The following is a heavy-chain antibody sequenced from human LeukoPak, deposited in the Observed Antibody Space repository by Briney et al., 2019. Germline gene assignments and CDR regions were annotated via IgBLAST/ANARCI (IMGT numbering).Heavy chain of an antibody. Sequence: PGGSLRLSCAASGFTFSSYSMNWVRQAPGKGLGWVSSISSSSSYTYYADSVKGRFAISRDNAKNSLYLQMNSLRAEDTAVYYCPRGRSSSGSMNEYWGQGTLVTVSS. CDR1: GFTFSSYS. CDR2: ISSSSSYT. J-gene: IGHJ4*02. CDR3: PRGRSSSGSMNEY. V-gene: IGHV3-21*01. D-gene: IGHD3-10*01.